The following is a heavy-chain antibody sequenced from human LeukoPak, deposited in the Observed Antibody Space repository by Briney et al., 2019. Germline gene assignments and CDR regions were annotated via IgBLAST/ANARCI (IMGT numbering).Heavy chain of an antibody. D-gene: IGHD6-19*01. CDR3: AIRAHWLSLAY. J-gene: IGHJ4*02. Sequence: ASVTVSCKVSGYTLTELSMHWVRQAPGKGLEWMGGFDPEDGETIYAQKFQGRVTMTGDTSTDTAYMELSILRSEDTAVYYCAIRAHWLSLAYWGQGTLVTVSS. CDR1: GYTLTELS. CDR2: FDPEDGET. V-gene: IGHV1-24*01.